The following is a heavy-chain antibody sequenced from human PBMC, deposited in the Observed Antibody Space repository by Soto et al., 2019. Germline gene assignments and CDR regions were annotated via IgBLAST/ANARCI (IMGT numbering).Heavy chain of an antibody. J-gene: IGHJ5*02. D-gene: IGHD3-10*01. CDR3: ARDLVRGDRRLLDP. Sequence: SGGSLRLSCAASGFTFSSFEMNWVRQAPGKGLEWVSYISSSGSAIYYADSVKGRFTISRDNAKNSLYLQMNSLRAEDTAVYYCARDLVRGDRRLLDPWGQGTLVTVSS. CDR2: ISSSGSAI. CDR1: GFTFSSFE. V-gene: IGHV3-48*03.